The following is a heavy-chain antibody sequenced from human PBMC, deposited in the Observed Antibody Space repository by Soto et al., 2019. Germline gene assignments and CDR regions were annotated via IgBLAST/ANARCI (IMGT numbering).Heavy chain of an antibody. CDR1: GGSISSGGNY. D-gene: IGHD3-10*01. CDR3: ARARMVRGVIYYYGMDV. J-gene: IGHJ6*02. Sequence: QVQLQESGPGLVKSSQTLSLTCAVSGGSISSGGNYWSWIRQHPGKGLEWIWYIYYSGSTYYNPSLKSRVTISVDTSKNQFYLKLNSVTAADTAVYYCARARMVRGVIYYYGMDVWGQGTTVTVSS. CDR2: IYYSGST. V-gene: IGHV4-31*11.